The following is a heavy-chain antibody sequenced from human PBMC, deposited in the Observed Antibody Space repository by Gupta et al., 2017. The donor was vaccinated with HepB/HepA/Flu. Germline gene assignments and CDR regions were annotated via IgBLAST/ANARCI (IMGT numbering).Heavy chain of an antibody. CDR2: SFSNDEK. J-gene: IGHJ6*03. CDR3: ARSRGATYSTGWYFYHYNMDV. V-gene: IGHV2-26*02. D-gene: IGHD6-25*01. CDR1: GFPLSDAKMG. Sequence: QVTLEESGPVLVKPTETLTLTCTVSGFPLSDAKMGVSWIRQAPGKAPEWLAHSFSNDEKAYATSLKSRLTISGDTSKSQVVLNMLNMEPVDTATYYCARSRGATYSTGWYFYHYNMDVWGKGTTGTVSS.